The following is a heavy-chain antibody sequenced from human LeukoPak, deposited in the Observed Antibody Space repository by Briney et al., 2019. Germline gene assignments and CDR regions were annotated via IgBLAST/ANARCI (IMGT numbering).Heavy chain of an antibody. CDR2: ISPSGGST. V-gene: IGHV1-46*01. CDR3: AREGDDYYYMDV. CDR1: GYTFTSNY. J-gene: IGHJ6*03. Sequence: ASVKVSCKAFGYTFTSNYMHWVRQAPGQGPEWMGVISPSGGSTTYAQKFQGRVTLTRDMSTSTDYLELSSLRSEDTAVYYCAREGDDYYYMDVWGKGTTVTVSS.